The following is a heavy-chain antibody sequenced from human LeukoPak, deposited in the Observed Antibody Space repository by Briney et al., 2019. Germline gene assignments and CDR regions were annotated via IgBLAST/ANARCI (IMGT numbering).Heavy chain of an antibody. CDR3: ASSLLYYDILTGYYPFFP. Sequence: GGSLRLSCAASGFTVSSNYMSWVRQAPGKGLEWVSVIYSGGSTYYADSVKGRFTISRDNSKNTLYLRMNSLRAEDTAVYYCASSLLYYDILTGYYPFFPWGQGTLVTVSS. CDR1: GFTVSSNY. V-gene: IGHV3-66*01. CDR2: IYSGGST. J-gene: IGHJ5*02. D-gene: IGHD3-9*01.